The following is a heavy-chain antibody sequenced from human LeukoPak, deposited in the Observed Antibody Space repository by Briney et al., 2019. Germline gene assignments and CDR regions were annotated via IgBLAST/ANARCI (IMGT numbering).Heavy chain of an antibody. D-gene: IGHD1-26*01. Sequence: GGSLRLSCAASGFTFSTHDVNWVRQAPGKGLEWVSFINSRSSTIYYVDSVKGRFTISRDNAKNTLYLQMDSLRAEDTAVYYCASGGSYYPRWGQGTLVTVSS. CDR3: ASGGSYYPR. J-gene: IGHJ4*02. V-gene: IGHV3-48*04. CDR1: GFTFSTHD. CDR2: INSRSSTI.